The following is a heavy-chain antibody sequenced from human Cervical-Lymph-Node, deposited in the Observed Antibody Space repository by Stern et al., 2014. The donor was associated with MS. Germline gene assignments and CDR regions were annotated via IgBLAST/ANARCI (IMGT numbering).Heavy chain of an antibody. J-gene: IGHJ5*02. Sequence: VQLVESGGGVVQPGRSLRLSCAASGFTFSSYAMHWVRQAPGKGLEWVAVISSDGSNKYYADSVKGRFTISRDNSKNTLYLQMNSLRAEDTAVYYCARAVLGIAVSYDLNHWGQGTLVTVSS. CDR3: ARAVLGIAVSYDLNH. V-gene: IGHV3-30*01. CDR1: GFTFSSYA. CDR2: ISSDGSNK. D-gene: IGHD6-19*01.